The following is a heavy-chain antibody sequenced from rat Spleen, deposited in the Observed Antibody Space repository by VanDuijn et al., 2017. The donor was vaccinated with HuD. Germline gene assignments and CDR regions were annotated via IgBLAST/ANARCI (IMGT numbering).Heavy chain of an antibody. CDR3: ARRHYGYTDYFDY. CDR1: GFTFSDYN. D-gene: IGHD1-9*01. Sequence: EVQLVESGGGLVQPGRSLKLSCAASGFTFSDYNMAWIRQAPGKGLEWVASITNTGGGTYHPDSVKGRFTISRDNAKSTLSLQMDSLRSEDTATYYCARRHYGYTDYFDYWGQGVMVTVSS. V-gene: IGHV5-7*01. J-gene: IGHJ2*01. CDR2: ITNTGGGT.